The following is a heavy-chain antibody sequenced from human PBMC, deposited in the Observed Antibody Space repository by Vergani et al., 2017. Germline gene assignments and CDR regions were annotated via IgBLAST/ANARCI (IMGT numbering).Heavy chain of an antibody. CDR2: ISWNSGAV. D-gene: IGHD5-12*01. V-gene: IGHV3-9*01. CDR1: GITFWKFG. J-gene: IGHJ3*01. Sequence: EGQLVESGGDLVQPGGSLRLSCEASGITFWKFGMHWVRQGPGKGLEWVSGISWNSGAVDYADSVRGLFTISRDNAKNSLFLEMNSVRFEDTAVYFCTKGSVYYHDSAGHGYDPYTGFDLWGQGTLVTVSS. CDR3: TKGSVYYHDSAGHGYDPYTGFDL.